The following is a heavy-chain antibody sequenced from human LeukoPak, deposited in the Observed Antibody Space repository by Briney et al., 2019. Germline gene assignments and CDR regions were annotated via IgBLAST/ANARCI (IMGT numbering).Heavy chain of an antibody. J-gene: IGHJ5*02. CDR1: GYTFTGYY. D-gene: IGHD6-13*01. V-gene: IGHV1-2*02. CDR3: ARERVAAAGWFDP. CDR2: INPNSGGT. Sequence: GASVKVSCKASGYTFTGYYMHWVRQAPGQGLEWMGWINPNSGGTNYAQKFQGRVTMTRDTSNSTAYMELSRLRSDDTAVYHCARERVAAAGWFDPWGQGTLVTVSS.